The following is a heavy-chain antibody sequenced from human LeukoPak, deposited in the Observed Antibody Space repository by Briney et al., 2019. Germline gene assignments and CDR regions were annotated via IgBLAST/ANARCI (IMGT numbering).Heavy chain of an antibody. CDR2: IIPILGIA. CDR3: ARGDENYDILTGSY. D-gene: IGHD3-9*01. Sequence: SVKVSCKASGGTFSSYAISWVRQAPGQGLEWMGRIIPILGIANYAQKFQGRVTITADKSTSTAYMELSSLRSEDTAVYYCARGDENYDILTGSYWGQGTLVTVSS. V-gene: IGHV1-69*04. J-gene: IGHJ4*02. CDR1: GGTFSSYA.